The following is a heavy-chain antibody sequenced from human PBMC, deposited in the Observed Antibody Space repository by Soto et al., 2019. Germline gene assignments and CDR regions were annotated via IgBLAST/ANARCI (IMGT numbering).Heavy chain of an antibody. CDR1: GVSITRGAYY. Sequence: PSETLSLTCTLSGVSITRGAYYWTWVRQHPGKGLEWIGYIYYNGNTYFSPSLKSRLTISIDTSKNQFSLKLSSVTAADTAMYYCARARLRAVYAFDFWGQGTMATVSS. J-gene: IGHJ3*01. CDR3: ARARLRAVYAFDF. CDR2: IYYNGNT. D-gene: IGHD4-17*01. V-gene: IGHV4-31*03.